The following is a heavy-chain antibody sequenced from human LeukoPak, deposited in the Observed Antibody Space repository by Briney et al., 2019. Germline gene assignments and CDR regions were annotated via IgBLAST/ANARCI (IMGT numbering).Heavy chain of an antibody. CDR2: INHSGST. CDR3: ARDPSVLGEYYFDY. J-gene: IGHJ4*02. V-gene: IGHV4-34*01. Sequence: SETLSLTCAVYGGSFSGYYWSWIRQPPGKGLEWIGEINHSGSTNYNPSLKSRVTISVDTSKNQFSLKLSSVTAADTAVYYCARDPSVLGEYYFDYWGQGTLVTVSS. CDR1: GGSFSGYY.